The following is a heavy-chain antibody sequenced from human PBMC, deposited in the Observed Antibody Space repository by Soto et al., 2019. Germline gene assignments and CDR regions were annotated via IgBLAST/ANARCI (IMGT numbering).Heavy chain of an antibody. Sequence: QVQLQQWGAGLLKPSETLSLTCAVYGGSFSGYYWSWIRQPPGKGLEWIGEINHSGSTNYNPSLKSRVTISVDTSKNQFSLKRSSVTAADTAVYYCARALGIAARRRGSFDYWGQGTLVTVSS. V-gene: IGHV4-34*01. CDR2: INHSGST. CDR1: GGSFSGYY. CDR3: ARALGIAARRRGSFDY. D-gene: IGHD6-6*01. J-gene: IGHJ4*02.